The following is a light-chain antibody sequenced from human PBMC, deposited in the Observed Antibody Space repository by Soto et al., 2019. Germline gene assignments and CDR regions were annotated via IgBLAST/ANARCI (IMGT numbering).Light chain of an antibody. Sequence: DIKMTQSTSTLSATVRDRVTITCRSSQSISRWLAWYQQKPGKAPKILISDASILENGVPSRFSGTGCGTEFTLTISSLQPDDFANYFCQQYNSFSLITFGQGTRLEIK. CDR1: QSISRW. CDR3: QQYNSFSLIT. CDR2: DAS. V-gene: IGKV1-5*01. J-gene: IGKJ5*01.